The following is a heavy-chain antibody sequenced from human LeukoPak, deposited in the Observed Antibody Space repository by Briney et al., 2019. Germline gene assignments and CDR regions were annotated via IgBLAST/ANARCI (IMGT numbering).Heavy chain of an antibody. Sequence: GGSLSLSCVASGFTFSSYNINWVRQAPGKGLEWVSSISSSSSYIYYADSVKGRFTISRDNAKNSLYLQMNSLRAEDTAVYYCARGLLVEAGNFDYWGQGTLVTVSS. J-gene: IGHJ4*02. CDR3: ARGLLVEAGNFDY. D-gene: IGHD1-26*01. CDR1: GFTFSSYN. CDR2: ISSSSSYI. V-gene: IGHV3-21*06.